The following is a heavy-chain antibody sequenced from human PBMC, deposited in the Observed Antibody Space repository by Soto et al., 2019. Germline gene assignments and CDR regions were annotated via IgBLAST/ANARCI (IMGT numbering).Heavy chain of an antibody. CDR3: AKASYDILTGYSPDY. CDR2: IRGSGSST. J-gene: IGHJ4*02. V-gene: IGHV3-23*01. Sequence: EVQLLESGGGLVQPGGSLRLSCAASGFTFSSYVMSWVRQAPGKGLEWVSTIRGSGSSTYYADSVKGRFTISRDNSKNTLYLQIISLRAEDTAVYYCAKASYDILTGYSPDYWGQGTLVTVSS. CDR1: GFTFSSYV. D-gene: IGHD3-9*01.